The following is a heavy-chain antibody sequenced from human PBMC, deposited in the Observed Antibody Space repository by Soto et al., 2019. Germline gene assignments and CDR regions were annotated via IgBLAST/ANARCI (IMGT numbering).Heavy chain of an antibody. V-gene: IGHV1-69*04. Sequence: GASVKVSCKASGGTFSSYTISWVRQAPGQGLEWMGRIIPILGIANYAQKFQGRVTITADKSTSTAYMELSSLRSEDTAVYYCARESVGVVVAATFLGAFEIWGQGTMVTVSS. CDR2: IIPILGIA. J-gene: IGHJ3*02. CDR3: ARESVGVVVAATFLGAFEI. D-gene: IGHD2-15*01. CDR1: GGTFSSYT.